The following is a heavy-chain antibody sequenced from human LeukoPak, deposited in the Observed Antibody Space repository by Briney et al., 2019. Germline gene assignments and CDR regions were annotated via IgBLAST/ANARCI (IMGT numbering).Heavy chain of an antibody. J-gene: IGHJ4*02. CDR1: GFTFDDYG. CDR2: ISYDGSNK. CDR3: ATNRLYSSGWYWIFDY. Sequence: GGSLRLSCAASGFTFDDYGMHWVRQAPGKGLEWVAVISYDGSNKYYADSVKGRFTISRDNSKNTLYLQMNSLRAEDTAVYYCATNRLYSSGWYWIFDYWGQGTLVTVSS. D-gene: IGHD6-19*01. V-gene: IGHV3-30*03.